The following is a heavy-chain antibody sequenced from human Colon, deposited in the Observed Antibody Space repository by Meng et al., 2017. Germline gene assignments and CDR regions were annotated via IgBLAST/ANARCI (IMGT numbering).Heavy chain of an antibody. J-gene: IGHJ4*02. CDR3: ARGDVRGALDY. D-gene: IGHD3-10*02. CDR1: GYIFTSYF. V-gene: IGHV1-3*04. CDR2: VNTGNGNT. Sequence: QGHLVQSGTEVKKPGASVKISCKAFGYIFTSYFIHWVRQAPGQRLEWMAWVNTGNGNTKYSQKFQGRVTITRDTSASTAYMDLGSLMSDDTAVYYCARGDVRGALDYWGQGTLVTVSS.